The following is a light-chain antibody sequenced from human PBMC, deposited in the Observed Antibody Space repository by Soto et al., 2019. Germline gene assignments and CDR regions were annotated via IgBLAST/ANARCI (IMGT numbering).Light chain of an antibody. CDR1: QSVSSN. CDR2: GAF. Sequence: EIVMTQSPATLSVSPGERATLSCRASQSVSSNLAWYQQKPGQAPRLLIYGAFTRATGIPARFSGSGSGTAFTLTLSSLQSEDFAVYYCQQYNNWPPYTFGQGTKLEIK. V-gene: IGKV3-15*01. J-gene: IGKJ2*01. CDR3: QQYNNWPPYT.